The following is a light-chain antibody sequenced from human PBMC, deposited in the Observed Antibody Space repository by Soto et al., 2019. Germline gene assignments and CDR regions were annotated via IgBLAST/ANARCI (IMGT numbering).Light chain of an antibody. CDR1: STDVGSSNY. V-gene: IGLV2-14*01. CDR2: DVN. J-gene: IGLJ1*01. CDR3: SSHTSSGTYV. Sequence: QSVLTQPAYVYGSPGQSIAISCTGTSTDVGSSNYVSWYQQHPGKAPKLMIFDVNNRPSGVSDRFSGSKSGNTASLTISGLQAEDEADYYCSSHTSSGTYVFGTGTKVTVL.